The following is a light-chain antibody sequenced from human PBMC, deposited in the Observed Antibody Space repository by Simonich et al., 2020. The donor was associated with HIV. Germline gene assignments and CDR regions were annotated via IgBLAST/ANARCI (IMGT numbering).Light chain of an antibody. CDR3: QSADSSGSWV. CDR2: KDS. CDR1: ALPKKY. J-gene: IGLJ3*02. Sequence: SYELTQPPSVSVSLGQMARITCSGEALPKKYAYYYQKKPGQFPGLVIYKDSERPSGSPDRVSGASSGTTVTLTISGVQAEDEADYYCQSADSSGSWVFGGGTKLTVL. V-gene: IGLV3-16*01.